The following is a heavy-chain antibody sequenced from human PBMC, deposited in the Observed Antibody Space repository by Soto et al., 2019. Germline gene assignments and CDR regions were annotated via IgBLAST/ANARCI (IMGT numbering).Heavy chain of an antibody. CDR1: GGMVRKRTYF. CDR3: LSQRPPAPTHAHFDY. Sequence: TYSGSGGMVRKRTYFWGWIRQSPGKGLEWIGSVYYRGRSYSKSSVKSRVTISVDTSKNRFSLSLNSVTASDTAVYFCLSQRPPAPTHAHFDYWAPGALVIGS. V-gene: IGHV4-39*01. CDR2: VYYRGRS. J-gene: IGHJ4*02. D-gene: IGHD2-2*01.